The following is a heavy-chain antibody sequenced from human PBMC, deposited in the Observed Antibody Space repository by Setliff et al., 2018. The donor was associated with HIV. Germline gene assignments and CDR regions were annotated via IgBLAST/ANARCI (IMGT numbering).Heavy chain of an antibody. CDR3: ARDGITMTVVDDDTFDI. CDR2: MSYDGNNK. Sequence: HPGGSLRLSCAASGFTFRDYYMSWIRQAPGKGLEWVAVMSYDGNNKYYADSVKGRFTISRDNSRNTLYLQMNSLTTEDTALYYCARDGITMTVVDDDTFDIWGHGTMVTVSS. V-gene: IGHV3-30*01. CDR1: GFTFRDYY. D-gene: IGHD3-22*01. J-gene: IGHJ3*02.